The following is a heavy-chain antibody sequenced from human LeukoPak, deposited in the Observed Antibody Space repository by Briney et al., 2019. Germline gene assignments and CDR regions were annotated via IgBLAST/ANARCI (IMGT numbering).Heavy chain of an antibody. J-gene: IGHJ3*02. D-gene: IGHD3-22*01. Sequence: ASVKVSRKVSGYTFTDYYMHWVQQAPGKGLEWIGLVDPEDGETIYAEKFQGRVTITADTSTDTAYMELSSLRSEDTAVYYCATRDSSGTGGAFDIWGQGTMVTVSS. CDR1: GYTFTDYY. CDR3: ATRDSSGTGGAFDI. V-gene: IGHV1-69-2*01. CDR2: VDPEDGET.